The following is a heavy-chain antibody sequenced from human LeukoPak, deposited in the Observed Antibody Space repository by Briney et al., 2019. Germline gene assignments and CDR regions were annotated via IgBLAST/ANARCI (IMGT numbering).Heavy chain of an antibody. J-gene: IGHJ4*02. CDR2: IYYSGST. Sequence: SETLSLTCAVYGGSFSGYYWSWIRQPPGKGLEWIGYIYYSGSTNYNPSLESRVAISIDTSKNQFSLKLSSVTAADTAVYYCASSFRSGNYSYYFDYWGQGSPVTVSS. CDR3: ASSFRSGNYSYYFDY. D-gene: IGHD3-10*01. V-gene: IGHV4-59*01. CDR1: GGSFSGYY.